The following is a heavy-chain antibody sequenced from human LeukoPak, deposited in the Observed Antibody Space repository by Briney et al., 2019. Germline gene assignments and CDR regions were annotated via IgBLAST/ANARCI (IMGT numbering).Heavy chain of an antibody. CDR2: IKQDGSVE. V-gene: IGHV3-7*01. CDR3: ARWADDSGIYYIAS. CDR1: GFTYSNYW. J-gene: IGHJ4*02. D-gene: IGHD3-10*01. Sequence: GGSLRLSCAASGFTYSNYWMTWVRQAPGKGLQWVAGIKQDGSVEYYVDSVKGRFTISRDNAKNSHYLQMNSLRAEDMAVYYCARWADDSGIYYIASWGQGTLVTVSS.